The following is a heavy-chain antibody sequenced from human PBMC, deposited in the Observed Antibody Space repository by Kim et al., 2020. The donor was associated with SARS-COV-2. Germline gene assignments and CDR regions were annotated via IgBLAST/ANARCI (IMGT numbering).Heavy chain of an antibody. CDR3: ARCYSSGWYELYYYYGMDV. CDR2: MNPNSGNT. CDR1: GYTFTSYD. V-gene: IGHV1-8*01. D-gene: IGHD6-19*01. J-gene: IGHJ6*02. Sequence: ASVKVSCKASGYTFTSYDINWVRQATGQGLEWMGWMNPNSGNTGYAQKFQGRVTMTRNTSISTAYMELSSLRSEDTAVYYCARCYSSGWYELYYYYGMDVWGQGTTVTVSS.